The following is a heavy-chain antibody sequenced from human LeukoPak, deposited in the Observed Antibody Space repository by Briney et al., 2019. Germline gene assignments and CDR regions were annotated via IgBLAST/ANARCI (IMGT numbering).Heavy chain of an antibody. V-gene: IGHV3-33*01. CDR3: ARDRLGYCSGGSCYSAYDGFDV. D-gene: IGHD2-15*01. J-gene: IGHJ3*01. CDR2: IWFDGSNK. Sequence: GWSLRLSCAASRFTFSNYGMHWVRQAPGKGLEWVAVIWFDGSNKFYADSVKGRFTISRDNSKNTLYLQMNGLRAEDTAVYYCARDRLGYCSGGSCYSAYDGFDVWGQGTMVTVCS. CDR1: RFTFSNYG.